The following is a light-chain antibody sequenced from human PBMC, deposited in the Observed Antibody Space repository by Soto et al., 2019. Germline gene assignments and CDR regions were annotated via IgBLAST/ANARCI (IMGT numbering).Light chain of an antibody. Sequence: EIVMTQSPATLSVSPGETATLSCRASQSVTYNLAWYQQKPGQGPRLHIYAAFIRAAGIPARFSGSGSGTEVTLTISSLLSEDFAVYYCQQYKNWPPLTFGGGTKVEIK. CDR3: QQYKNWPPLT. CDR1: QSVTYN. V-gene: IGKV3-15*01. J-gene: IGKJ4*01. CDR2: AAF.